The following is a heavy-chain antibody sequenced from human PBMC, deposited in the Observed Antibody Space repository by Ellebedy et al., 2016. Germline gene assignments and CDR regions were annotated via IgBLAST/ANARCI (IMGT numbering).Heavy chain of an antibody. CDR1: GGSISSSSYY. V-gene: IGHV4-39*02. J-gene: IGHJ6*02. CDR2: IYYSGST. D-gene: IGHD3-10*01. Sequence: GSLRLSCTVSGGSISSSSYYWGWIRQPPGTGLEWIGSIYYSGSTYYNPSLKSRVTISVDTSKNQFSLKRSSVTAADTAVYYCARERGLEWFGELYTHSNRHYYYYGMDVWGQGTTVTVSS. CDR3: ARERGLEWFGELYTHSNRHYYYYGMDV.